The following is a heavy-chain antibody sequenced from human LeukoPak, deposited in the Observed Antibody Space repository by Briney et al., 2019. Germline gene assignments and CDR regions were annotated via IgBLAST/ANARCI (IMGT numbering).Heavy chain of an antibody. CDR3: ARDGGSSSWYVLYYYYMDV. Sequence: GGSLRLSCAASGFTFSSYSMNWVRQAPGDGLEGVSSISSSSSYIYYADSVKGRFTISRDNAKNSQYLQMNSLRAEDTAVYYCARDGGSSSWYVLYYYYMDVWGKGTTVTVSS. CDR2: ISSSSSYI. V-gene: IGHV3-21*01. J-gene: IGHJ6*03. D-gene: IGHD6-13*01. CDR1: GFTFSSYS.